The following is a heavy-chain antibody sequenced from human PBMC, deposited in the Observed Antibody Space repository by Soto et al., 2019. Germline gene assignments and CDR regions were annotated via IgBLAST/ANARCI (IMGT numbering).Heavy chain of an antibody. CDR3: ARESEDLTSNFDY. CDR1: GGTFSSYA. J-gene: IGHJ4*02. V-gene: IGHV1-69*13. CDR2: IIPIFGTA. Sequence: SVKVSCKASGGTFSSYAISWVRQAPGQGLEGMGGIIPIFGTANYAQKFQGRVTITADESTSTAYMELSSLRSEDTAVYYCARESEDLTSNFDYWGQGTLVTVS.